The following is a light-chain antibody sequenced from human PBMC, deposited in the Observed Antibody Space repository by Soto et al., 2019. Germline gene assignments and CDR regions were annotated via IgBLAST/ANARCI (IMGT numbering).Light chain of an antibody. V-gene: IGKV3-20*01. Sequence: EIVLTQSPGTLSLSPGERATLSCRASQSINNRYLAWYQRKPGQAPRLLIYAASSRATGIPDRFSGSWSGTDFNLTNSRLEPVDFAVYYCQQFGSAPGFTFGPGTKVDIK. CDR3: QQFGSAPGFT. J-gene: IGKJ3*01. CDR2: AAS. CDR1: QSINNRY.